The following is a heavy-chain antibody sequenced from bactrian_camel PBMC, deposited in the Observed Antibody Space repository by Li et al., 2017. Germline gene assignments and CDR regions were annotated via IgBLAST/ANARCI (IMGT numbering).Heavy chain of an antibody. Sequence: HVQLVESGGGSVQAGGSLRLSCAASGYTYSSYCMGWFRRHPGNASESVAGVYNGGGGGGTSYYADSVEGRFTISRDNAKNMLYLQLNSLQHEDTALYYCAKSPTTSHWIGYDGWARGPRSPSP. CDR2: VYNGGGGGGTS. CDR1: GYTYSSYC. D-gene: IGHD1*01. V-gene: IGHV3S1*01. J-gene: IGHJ4*01.